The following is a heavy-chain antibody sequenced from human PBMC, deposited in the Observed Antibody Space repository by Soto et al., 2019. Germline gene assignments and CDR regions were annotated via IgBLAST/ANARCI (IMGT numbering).Heavy chain of an antibody. CDR1: GGSISSGDYY. CDR3: ATRPDTGWNLF. V-gene: IGHV4-30-4*01. Sequence: SETLSLTCTVSGGSISSGDYYWSWIRQPPGKGLEWIGYIYYSGSTYYNPSLKSRVTISVDNSKNRVYLQMNSLRAEDTAIYYCATRPDTGWNLFWGQGTLVTVSS. CDR2: IYYSGST. J-gene: IGHJ4*02. D-gene: IGHD1-1*01.